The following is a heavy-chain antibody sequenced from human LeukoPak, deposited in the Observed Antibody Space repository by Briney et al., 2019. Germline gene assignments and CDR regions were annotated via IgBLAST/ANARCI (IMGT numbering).Heavy chain of an antibody. J-gene: IGHJ4*02. CDR2: VSYSGNT. CDR1: GGSINSGNYF. Sequence: SETLSLTCSVSGGSINSGNYFWAWIRQPPGKGLEWIGSVSYSGNTYYNPSLKSRVTISVDTSKNHFSLKLSSVTAADTAMYYCARDYPADYWGQGTLVTVSS. D-gene: IGHD3-16*02. CDR3: ARDYPADY. V-gene: IGHV4-39*07.